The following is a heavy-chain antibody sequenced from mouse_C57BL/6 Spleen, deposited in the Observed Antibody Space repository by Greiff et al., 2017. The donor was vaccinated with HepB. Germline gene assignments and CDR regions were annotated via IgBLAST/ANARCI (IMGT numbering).Heavy chain of an antibody. Sequence: QVQLQQSGAELMKPGASVKLSCKATGYTFTGYWIEWVKQRPGHGLEWIGEILPGSGSTNYNEKFKGKATFTADTSSNPAYMQLSSLTTEDSAIYYCARRGMVYYDYAMDYWGQGTSVTVSS. D-gene: IGHD2-4*01. CDR3: ARRGMVYYDYAMDY. CDR2: ILPGSGST. V-gene: IGHV1-9*01. CDR1: GYTFTGYW. J-gene: IGHJ4*01.